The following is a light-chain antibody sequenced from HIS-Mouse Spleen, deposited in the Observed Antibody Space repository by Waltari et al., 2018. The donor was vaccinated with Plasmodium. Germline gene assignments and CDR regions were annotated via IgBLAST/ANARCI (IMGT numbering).Light chain of an antibody. Sequence: EIVLPQSPATLSLSPGERATISCRASQSVSSYLAWYQQKPGQAPRLLIYDASNRATGIPARFSGSGSGTDFTLTISSLEPEDFAVYYCQQRSNWPPTFGQGTRLEIK. CDR1: QSVSSY. J-gene: IGKJ5*01. CDR2: DAS. V-gene: IGKV3-11*01. CDR3: QQRSNWPPT.